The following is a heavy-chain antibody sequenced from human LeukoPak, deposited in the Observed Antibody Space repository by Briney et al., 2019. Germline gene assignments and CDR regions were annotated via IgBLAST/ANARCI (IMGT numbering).Heavy chain of an antibody. CDR2: ISSSSSYI. J-gene: IGHJ6*03. D-gene: IGHD3-16*01. CDR3: ARAGSPRGSHYMDV. V-gene: IGHV3-21*01. CDR1: GFTFSSYS. Sequence: GGSLRLSCAASGFTFSSYSMNWVRQAPGKGLEWVSSISSSSSYIYYADSVKGRFTISRDNAKNSLYLQMNSLRAEDTAVYYCARAGSPRGSHYMDVWGKGTTVTVSS.